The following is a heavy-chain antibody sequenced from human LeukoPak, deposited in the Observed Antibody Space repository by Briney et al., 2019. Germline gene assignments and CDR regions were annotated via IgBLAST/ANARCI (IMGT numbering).Heavy chain of an antibody. CDR2: IRYDGNNK. V-gene: IGHV3-30*02. J-gene: IGHJ4*02. D-gene: IGHD6-13*01. Sequence: PGGSLRLSCAASGFTFSSYGMHWVRQAPGKGLEWVAFIRYDGNNKYYADSVKGRFTISRDNAKNSLYLQMNSLRAEDTAVYYCARGGQQLVLRGGDYWGQGTLVTVSS. CDR1: GFTFSSYG. CDR3: ARGGQQLVLRGGDY.